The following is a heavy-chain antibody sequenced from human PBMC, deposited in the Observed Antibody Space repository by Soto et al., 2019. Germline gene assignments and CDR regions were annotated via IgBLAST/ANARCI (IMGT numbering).Heavy chain of an antibody. Sequence: GGSLRLSCAASGFTFSDAWMSWVRQAPGKGLEWVGRIKSKTNGGTTDYAGPVKGRFTISRDDSKRTLYVQMNSLQTEDTAIYYCITLIPKGKWELGPWGQGXLVTVYS. J-gene: IGHJ5*02. CDR1: GFTFSDAW. CDR2: IKSKTNGGTT. V-gene: IGHV3-15*05. D-gene: IGHD1-26*01. CDR3: ITLIPKGKWELGP.